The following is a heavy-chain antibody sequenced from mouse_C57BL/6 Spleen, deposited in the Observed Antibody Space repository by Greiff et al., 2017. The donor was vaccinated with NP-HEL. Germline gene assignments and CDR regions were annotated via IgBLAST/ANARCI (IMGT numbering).Heavy chain of an antibody. D-gene: IGHD1-1*01. Sequence: QVQLQQSGAELVKPGASVKLSCKASGYTFTSYWMHWVKQRPGQGLEWIGMIHPNSGSTNYNEKFKSKATLTVDKSSSTAYMQLSSLTSEDSAVYYCAREGVYYGSSYEDYAMDYWGQGTSVTVSS. J-gene: IGHJ4*01. CDR2: IHPNSGST. CDR3: AREGVYYGSSYEDYAMDY. CDR1: GYTFTSYW. V-gene: IGHV1-64*01.